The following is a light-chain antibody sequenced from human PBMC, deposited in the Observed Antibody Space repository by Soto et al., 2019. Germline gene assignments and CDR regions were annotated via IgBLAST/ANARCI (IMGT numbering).Light chain of an antibody. CDR3: ASNAYSSSNSDV. CDR1: SSDVGGYNY. J-gene: IGLJ1*01. V-gene: IGLV2-8*01. CDR2: EVS. Sequence: QSALTQPPSASGSPGQSVTISCTGTSSDVGGYNYVSWYQQHPGKAPKLIIYEVSQRPSGVPDRFSGSKSGNTASLTVSGLRAEDEADDDYASNAYSSSNSDVFGTGTKVTVL.